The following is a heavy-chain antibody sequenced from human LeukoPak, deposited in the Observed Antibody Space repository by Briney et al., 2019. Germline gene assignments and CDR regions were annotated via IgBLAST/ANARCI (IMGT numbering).Heavy chain of an antibody. CDR1: GYSFTSYW. J-gene: IGHJ4*02. V-gene: IGHV5-51*01. D-gene: IGHD6-13*01. CDR2: IYPGDSDT. Sequence: GESLKISCKGSGYSFTSYWIGWVRQMPGKGPEWMGIIYPGDSDTRYSPSFQGQVTISADKSISTAYLQWSSLKASDTAMYYCARHAGVRTWQQLPDYWGQGTLVTVSS. CDR3: ARHAGVRTWQQLPDY.